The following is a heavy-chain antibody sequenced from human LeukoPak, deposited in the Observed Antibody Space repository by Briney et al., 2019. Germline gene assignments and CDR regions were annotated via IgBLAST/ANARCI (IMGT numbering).Heavy chain of an antibody. CDR2: ISWNSGSI. D-gene: IGHD6-19*01. V-gene: IGHV3-9*01. CDR1: GFTFDDYA. Sequence: GGSLRLSCAASGFTFDDYAMHWVRQALAKGMEWVSGISWNSGSIGYADSVKGRFTISRDNAKNSLYLQMNSLRAEDTALYYCAKSYRAYSSGWLGFDYWGQGTLVTVSS. J-gene: IGHJ4*02. CDR3: AKSYRAYSSGWLGFDY.